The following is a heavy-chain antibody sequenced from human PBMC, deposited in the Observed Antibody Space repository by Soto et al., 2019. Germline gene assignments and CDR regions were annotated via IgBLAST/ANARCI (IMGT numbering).Heavy chain of an antibody. J-gene: IGHJ3*02. D-gene: IGHD3-22*01. V-gene: IGHV4-59*01. CDR1: GGSMSSYY. CDR3: ARDPTDYYDSSATLDAFDI. Sequence: XETLSVTCTVSGGSMSSYYWSWIRQRPGKGLEWIGYIYYSGSTNYNPSLKSRVTISVDTSKNQFSLKLSSVTAADTAVYYCARDPTDYYDSSATLDAFDIWGQGTMVTVS. CDR2: IYYSGST.